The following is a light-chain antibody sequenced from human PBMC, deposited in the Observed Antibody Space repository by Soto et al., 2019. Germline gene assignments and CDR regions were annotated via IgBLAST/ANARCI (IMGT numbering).Light chain of an antibody. CDR1: QNIHTN. CDR3: QQYYNWPRT. J-gene: IGKJ5*01. V-gene: IGKV3-15*01. CDR2: GAS. Sequence: EILIAQSPATLSVSAGERATLACRAGQNIHTNLAWYQQTPGQAPRLRLYGASTGDTGLPARFSGSGSGTECTLTINRLQAEDCEVDYCQQYYNWPRTFGQGTRLEIK.